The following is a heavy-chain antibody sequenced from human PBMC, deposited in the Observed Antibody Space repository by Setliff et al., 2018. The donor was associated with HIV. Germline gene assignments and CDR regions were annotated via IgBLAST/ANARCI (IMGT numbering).Heavy chain of an antibody. CDR3: ARSYMVREDSLVLSYYYYYMDV. V-gene: IGHV1-69-2*01. J-gene: IGHJ6*03. D-gene: IGHD3-10*01. CDR2: VDPEDDER. CDR1: GYTFTDYY. Sequence: GASVKVSCKTSGYTFTDYYIHWVQQAPGKVLEWLGRVDPEDDERIYAEKFRGRLTITAYTSTHTAHMELTSLRSDDTAVDYCARSYMVREDSLVLSYYYYYMDVWGKGTTVTVSS.